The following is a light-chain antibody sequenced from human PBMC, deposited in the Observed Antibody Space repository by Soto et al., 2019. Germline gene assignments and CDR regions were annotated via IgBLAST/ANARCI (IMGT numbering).Light chain of an antibody. CDR2: GAS. J-gene: IGKJ5*01. V-gene: IGKV3D-20*02. CDR1: QSISSY. CDR3: QQRSNWPLMIT. Sequence: EVVLTQSPCTLSLSPGERATLSWGASQSISSYLAWYQKKPGPAPRLHLSGASSRASGIPDRFSGSGSGTDFTLTISRLEPEDFAVYYCQQRSNWPLMITFGQGTRLEI.